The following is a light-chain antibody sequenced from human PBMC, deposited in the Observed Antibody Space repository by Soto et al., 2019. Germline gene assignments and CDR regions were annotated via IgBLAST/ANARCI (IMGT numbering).Light chain of an antibody. Sequence: QAVVTQPPSASGTPGQRVTISCSGSSSNIGSNFAYWYQQLPGTPPKLLIYRNDQRPSGVPDRFSGSKSGTSASLAISGLRSEDEADYYCAAWDDSLSGVVFGGGTKLTVL. CDR3: AAWDDSLSGVV. CDR2: RND. V-gene: IGLV1-47*01. J-gene: IGLJ2*01. CDR1: SSNIGSNF.